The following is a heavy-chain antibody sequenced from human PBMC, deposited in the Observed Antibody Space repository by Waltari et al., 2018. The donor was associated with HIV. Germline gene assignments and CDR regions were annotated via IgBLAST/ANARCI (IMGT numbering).Heavy chain of an antibody. CDR3: ARLPYSYYYDTSGTPP. V-gene: IGHV3-11*01. J-gene: IGHJ5*02. CDR2: IRDSGNII. D-gene: IGHD3-22*01. Sequence: QVQLVESGGGLVKPGGSLRLSCAASGFTFSDSYMSWRRQAPGKGLEWVSYIRDSGNIIYYADSVRGRFTISRDNAKNSLYLQMNSLRAEDTAVYYCARLPYSYYYDTSGTPPWGQGTLVTVSS. CDR1: GFTFSDSY.